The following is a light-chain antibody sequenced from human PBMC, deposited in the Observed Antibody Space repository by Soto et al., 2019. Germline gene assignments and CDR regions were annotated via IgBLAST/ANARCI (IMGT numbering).Light chain of an antibody. CDR1: QSVSGN. CDR3: QQYNNWPPLT. J-gene: IGKJ4*01. Sequence: EIVMTQSPATLSVSPGERATLSCRASQSVSGNFAWYQQRPGQAPRLLIYGASTRATGIPARFSGSGSGTEFTLTISSLQSEDFAVYYCQQYNNWPPLTFGGGPKVEIK. CDR2: GAS. V-gene: IGKV3-15*01.